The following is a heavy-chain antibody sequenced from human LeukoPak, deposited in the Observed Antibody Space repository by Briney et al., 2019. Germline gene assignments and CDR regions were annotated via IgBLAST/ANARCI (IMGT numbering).Heavy chain of an antibody. D-gene: IGHD6-13*01. J-gene: IGHJ4*02. Sequence: GGSLRLSCAASGFTFSSYAMSWVRQAPGKGLEWVSSISSSSSYIYYADSVKGRFTISRDNAKNSLYLQMNSLRAEDTAVYYCARDGLGEFSSSWKYWGQGTLVTVSS. CDR3: ARDGLGEFSSSWKY. V-gene: IGHV3-21*01. CDR2: ISSSSSYI. CDR1: GFTFSSYA.